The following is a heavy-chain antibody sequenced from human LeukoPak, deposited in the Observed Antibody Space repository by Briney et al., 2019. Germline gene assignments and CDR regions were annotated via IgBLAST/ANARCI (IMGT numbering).Heavy chain of an antibody. J-gene: IGHJ6*02. CDR2: IYYSGST. Sequence: SETLSLTCTVPGGSISSYFWSWIRQPPGKGLEGIGYIYYSGSTNYNPSLKSQVTISVDTSKNQFSLKLSSVTAADTAVYYCARDIPIGPGIAAAGHYYGMDVWGQGTTVTVSS. D-gene: IGHD6-13*01. CDR3: ARDIPIGPGIAAAGHYYGMDV. V-gene: IGHV4-59*01. CDR1: GGSISSYF.